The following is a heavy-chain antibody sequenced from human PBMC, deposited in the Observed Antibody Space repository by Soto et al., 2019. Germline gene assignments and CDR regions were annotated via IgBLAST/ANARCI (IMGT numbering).Heavy chain of an antibody. CDR1: GGSISSGGYY. CDR2: IYYSGST. V-gene: IGHV4-31*03. J-gene: IGHJ3*02. CDR3: ARAPLDLTVSFQNDAFDI. Sequence: QVQLQESGPGLVKPSQTLSLTCTVSGGSISSGGYYWSWIRQHPGKGLEWIGYIYYSGSTYYNPSLKSRVTIAVDTSKNQFSLKLSSVTATDTAVYYCARAPLDLTVSFQNDAFDIWGQGTMVTVSS. D-gene: IGHD4-17*01.